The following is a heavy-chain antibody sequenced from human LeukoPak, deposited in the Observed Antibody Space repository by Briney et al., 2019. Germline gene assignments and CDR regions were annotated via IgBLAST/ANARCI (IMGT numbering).Heavy chain of an antibody. CDR2: ISAYNDNT. CDR3: ARVHYDILTGYSYFDY. D-gene: IGHD3-9*01. CDR1: GYTVTSYG. V-gene: IGHV1-18*01. J-gene: IGHJ4*02. Sequence: ASVKVSCKSSGYTVTSYGIIWVRQAPGQGLEWMGWISAYNDNTNYAQKLQGRVTMTTDTSTSTAYMELRSLRSDDTAVYYCARVHYDILTGYSYFDYWGQGTLVTVSS.